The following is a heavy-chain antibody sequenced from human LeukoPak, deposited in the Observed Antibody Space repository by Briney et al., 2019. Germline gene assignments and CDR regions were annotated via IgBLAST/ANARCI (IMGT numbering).Heavy chain of an antibody. J-gene: IGHJ4*02. CDR1: GFTFSSYS. Sequence: GGSLRLSCAASGFTFSSYSMNWVRQAPGKGLEWVSSISSSSSYIYYADSVKGRFTISRDNAKNSLYLQMNSLRAEDTAVYYCARGGAAYYYDSSGYSDYWGQGTLVTVSS. D-gene: IGHD3-22*01. V-gene: IGHV3-21*01. CDR3: ARGGAAYYYDSSGYSDY. CDR2: ISSSSSYI.